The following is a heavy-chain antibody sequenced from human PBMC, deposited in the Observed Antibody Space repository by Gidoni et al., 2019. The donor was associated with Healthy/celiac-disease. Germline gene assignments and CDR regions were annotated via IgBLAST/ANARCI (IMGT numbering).Heavy chain of an antibody. V-gene: IGHV1-69*01. CDR2: IIPIFGTA. Sequence: QVQLVQSGAEVKKPGSSVKVSCKASGGTFSSYAISWVRPAPGQGLEWMGGIIPIFGTANYAQKFKGRVTITADESTSTAYMELSSLRSEDTAVYYCARDTSAVVAPATPGGYYYYYYGMDVWGQGTTVTVSS. CDR1: GGTFSSYA. CDR3: ARDTSAVVAPATPGGYYYYYYGMDV. D-gene: IGHD2-2*01. J-gene: IGHJ6*02.